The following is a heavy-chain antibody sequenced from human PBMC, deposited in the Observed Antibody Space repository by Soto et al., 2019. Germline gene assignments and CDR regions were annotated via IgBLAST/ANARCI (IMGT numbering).Heavy chain of an antibody. D-gene: IGHD3-22*01. J-gene: IGHJ4*02. V-gene: IGHV4-31*01. Sequence: QVQLQESGPGLVKPSQTLSLTCTVSGGSISRGGYYWSWIRQHPGKGLEWIGYIYYSGSTYYNPSLKSLFTVAVDTSKNQVSLKVSSVNAADTAVYYCARGSGYYYDSSGREDYWGQGNLVTVSS. CDR3: ARGSGYYYDSSGREDY. CDR1: GGSISRGGYY. CDR2: IYYSGST.